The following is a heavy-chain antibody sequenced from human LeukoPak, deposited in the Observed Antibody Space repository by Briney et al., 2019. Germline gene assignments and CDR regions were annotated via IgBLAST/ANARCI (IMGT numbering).Heavy chain of an antibody. Sequence: GGSLRLSCATSGFPFSSFWMSWVRQGPGKGPEWVANIKQDGGEKYYVDSVKGRFTISRDNANNSLYLQMNSLRAEDTAVYYCARDRITIFGVVTTYFDYWGQGTLVTVSS. J-gene: IGHJ4*02. CDR3: ARDRITIFGVVTTYFDY. CDR1: GFPFSSFW. CDR2: IKQDGGEK. V-gene: IGHV3-7*01. D-gene: IGHD3-3*01.